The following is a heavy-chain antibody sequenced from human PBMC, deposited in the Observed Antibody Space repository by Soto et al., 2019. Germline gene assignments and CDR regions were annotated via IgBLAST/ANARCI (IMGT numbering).Heavy chain of an antibody. V-gene: IGHV3-74*01. J-gene: IGHJ4*02. D-gene: IGHD5-12*01. CDR1: GFTFGKYW. CDR3: AKDLSVLATIQYFDS. Sequence: GGSLRLSCAASGFTFGKYWMHWVRQAPGKGLVWISRINDQGGSPTYADSVKGRFTISRDNVKNTLYLQMSSLRAEDTAVYYCAKDLSVLATIQYFDSWGQGTLVTVSS. CDR2: INDQGGSP.